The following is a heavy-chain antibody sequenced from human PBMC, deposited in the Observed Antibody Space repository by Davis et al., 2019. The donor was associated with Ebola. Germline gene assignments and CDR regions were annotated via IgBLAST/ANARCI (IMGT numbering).Heavy chain of an antibody. Sequence: GESLNISCAASGFTFSRYALHWLRPAPRKGLEWLAVISYDGSNKYYADSVKGRFTISRDNSKNTLYLQMNSLRAEDTAVYYCARGWGVVVVATTASIFDYWGQGTLVTISS. CDR2: ISYDGSNK. J-gene: IGHJ4*02. D-gene: IGHD2-15*01. V-gene: IGHV3-30-3*01. CDR3: ARGWGVVVVATTASIFDY. CDR1: GFTFSRYA.